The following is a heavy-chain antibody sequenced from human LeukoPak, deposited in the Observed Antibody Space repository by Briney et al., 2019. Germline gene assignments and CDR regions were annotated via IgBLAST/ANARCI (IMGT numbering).Heavy chain of an antibody. CDR2: INSGGSTI. CDR1: GFTFSSYA. V-gene: IGHV3-48*01. CDR3: ARVLLERPGIDSFDM. J-gene: IGHJ3*02. Sequence: GGSLRLSCAASGFTFSSYAMSWVRQAPGKGLEWVSHINSGGSTIYYADSVKGRFTISRDNAGNSLYLHMNSLRAEDTAVYYCARVLLERPGIDSFDMWGQGTMVTVSS. D-gene: IGHD1-1*01.